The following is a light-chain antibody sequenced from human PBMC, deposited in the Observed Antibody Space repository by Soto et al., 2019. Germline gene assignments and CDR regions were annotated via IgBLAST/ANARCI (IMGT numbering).Light chain of an antibody. J-gene: IGLJ2*01. CDR2: GNS. CDR1: SSNIGAGYD. Sequence: QSVLTQPPSVSGAPGQRVTISCTGSSSNIGAGYDVHWYQQPPGTAPKLLIYGNSNRPSGVPDRFSGSKSGTSASLAITGLQAEDEADYYCQTYDGSLSGSVVFGGGTKLTVL. CDR3: QTYDGSLSGSVV. V-gene: IGLV1-40*01.